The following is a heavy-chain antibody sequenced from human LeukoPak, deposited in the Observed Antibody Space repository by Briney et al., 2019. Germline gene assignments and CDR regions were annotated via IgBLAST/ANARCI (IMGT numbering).Heavy chain of an antibody. D-gene: IGHD3-10*01. CDR1: GFTFSSYG. Sequence: GGSLRLSCAASGFTFSSYGLHWVRPAPGKGLEWVAVIWYDGSNKYYQYSVKGRFTISRDNSKNTLYLQMNSLRAEDTAVYYCARDPYGSGSYSPYYYYGMDVWGQGTSVTVSS. V-gene: IGHV3-33*01. J-gene: IGHJ6*02. CDR3: ARDPYGSGSYSPYYYYGMDV. CDR2: IWYDGSNK.